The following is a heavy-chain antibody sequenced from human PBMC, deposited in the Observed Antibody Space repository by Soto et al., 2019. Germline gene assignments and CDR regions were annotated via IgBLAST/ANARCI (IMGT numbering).Heavy chain of an antibody. V-gene: IGHV3-74*01. Sequence: EVQLVESGGGLVQPGGSLRLSCAASGFTFSSYWMHWVRQAPGKGLVWVSRINSDGSSTSYADSVKGRFTISRDNAKNTLYLQRNSLRAEDTAVYYCARSPRLKYYYYGMDVWGQGTTVTVSS. CDR3: ARSPRLKYYYYGMDV. J-gene: IGHJ6*02. CDR1: GFTFSSYW. CDR2: INSDGSST.